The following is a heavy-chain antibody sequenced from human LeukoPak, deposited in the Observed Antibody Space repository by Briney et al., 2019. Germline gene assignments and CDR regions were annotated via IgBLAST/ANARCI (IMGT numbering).Heavy chain of an antibody. CDR3: ARHRAYSSSSPFDY. J-gene: IGHJ4*02. Sequence: SETLSLTCAVYGGSSSGYYWSWIRQPPGKGLEWIGEINHSGSTNYNPSLKSRVTISVDSSKNQFSLKLTSVTAADTAVYYCARHRAYSSSSPFDYWGQGTLVTVSS. V-gene: IGHV4-34*01. CDR2: INHSGST. D-gene: IGHD6-6*01. CDR1: GGSSSGYY.